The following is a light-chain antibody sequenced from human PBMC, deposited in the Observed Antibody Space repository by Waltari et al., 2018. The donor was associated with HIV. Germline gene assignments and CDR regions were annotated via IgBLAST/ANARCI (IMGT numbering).Light chain of an antibody. V-gene: IGLV1-40*01. J-gene: IGLJ2*01. Sequence: QSMLTQPPSVSGAPGQRVTISCTGSSSTIGADYDVHWYQQIPGTAPKLLISGNKNRPSGVPDRFSASKSGTSASLTISGLQAEDEADYFCQSYDISLSASVVFGGGTRLTGL. CDR1: SSTIGADYD. CDR2: GNK. CDR3: QSYDISLSASVV.